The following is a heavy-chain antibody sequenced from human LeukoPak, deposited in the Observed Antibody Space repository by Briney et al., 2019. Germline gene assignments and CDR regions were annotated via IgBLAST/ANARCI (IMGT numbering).Heavy chain of an antibody. CDR1: GFTFNTYW. CDR3: AKVVAVAVNV. Sequence: GGSLRLSCAASGFTFNTYWMTWVRQAPGKGLEWVSAISGSGGSTYYADSVKGRFTISRDNSKNTLYLQMNSLRAEDTAVYYCAKVVAVAVNVWGKGTTVTVSS. J-gene: IGHJ6*04. V-gene: IGHV3-23*01. D-gene: IGHD6-19*01. CDR2: ISGSGGST.